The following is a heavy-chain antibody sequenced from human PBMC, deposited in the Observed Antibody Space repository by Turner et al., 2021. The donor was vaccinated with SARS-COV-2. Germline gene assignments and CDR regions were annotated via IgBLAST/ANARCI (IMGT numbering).Heavy chain of an antibody. V-gene: IGHV4-39*01. J-gene: IGHJ4*02. CDR1: GGSISSSSYY. D-gene: IGHD3-22*01. Sequence: QLQLQESGPGLVKPSETLSLTCTVSGGSISSSSYYWGWIRQPPGKGLEWIGTVYYGGSTYYNPSLKSRDTISVDTSKNQFSLKLSYVTAADTAVYYCARLPYYYDSSGPIDYWGQGTLVTVSS. CDR3: ARLPYYYDSSGPIDY. CDR2: VYYGGST.